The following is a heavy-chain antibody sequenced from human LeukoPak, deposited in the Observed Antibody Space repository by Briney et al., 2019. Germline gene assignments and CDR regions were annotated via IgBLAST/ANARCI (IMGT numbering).Heavy chain of an antibody. D-gene: IGHD3-22*01. V-gene: IGHV3-66*01. J-gene: IGHJ4*02. CDR2: IYSGGST. Sequence: QTGGSLRLSCAASGFTVSNNYMSWVRQAPGKGLEWVSVIYSGGSTYYADSVKGRFTISRDKSKNTLFVQMNSLRAEDTAVYYCASYNYDSSGYYNYWGQGTLVTVSS. CDR1: GFTVSNNY. CDR3: ASYNYDSSGYYNY.